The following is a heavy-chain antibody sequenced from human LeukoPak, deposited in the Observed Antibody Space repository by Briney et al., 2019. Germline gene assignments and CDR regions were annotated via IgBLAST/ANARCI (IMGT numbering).Heavy chain of an antibody. CDR2: VYYSGST. J-gene: IGHJ2*01. Sequence: SETLSLTCTVSGGSISSNSHYWSWIRQPPGKGLEWFGSVYYSGSTYYNPSLKSRVTISVVTSKNQFSLKLSSVTAADTAVYYCAREVTADWYFDLWGRGTLVTVSS. D-gene: IGHD2-21*02. CDR1: GGSISSNSHY. V-gene: IGHV4-39*07. CDR3: AREVTADWYFDL.